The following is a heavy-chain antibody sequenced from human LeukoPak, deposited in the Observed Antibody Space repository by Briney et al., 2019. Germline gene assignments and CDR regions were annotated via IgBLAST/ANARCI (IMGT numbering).Heavy chain of an antibody. V-gene: IGHV3-74*01. J-gene: IGHJ4*02. D-gene: IGHD6-13*01. Sequence: GGSLRLSCAASGFTFSSYWMHWVRQAPGKGLVWVSRIKSDGTSTSYADSGKGRFTVSRDIAKNTLFLQMNSLRAEDTAVYYCAVRYSGSWYLFDYWGQGTLVTVSS. CDR2: IKSDGTST. CDR3: AVRYSGSWYLFDY. CDR1: GFTFSSYW.